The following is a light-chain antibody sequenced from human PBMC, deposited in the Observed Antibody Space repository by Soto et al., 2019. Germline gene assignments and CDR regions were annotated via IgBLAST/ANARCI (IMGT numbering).Light chain of an antibody. CDR3: QQYNNWPWT. V-gene: IGKV3-15*01. J-gene: IGKJ1*01. CDR1: QSISGA. Sequence: EIVMTQSPATLSVSPGGRATLSCRASQSISGALAWYQQKPGQAPRLLIYGASTRATSVPARFSGSGSGTDFTLNISSLQSEDFAVYYCQQYNNWPWTFGQGTKVEIK. CDR2: GAS.